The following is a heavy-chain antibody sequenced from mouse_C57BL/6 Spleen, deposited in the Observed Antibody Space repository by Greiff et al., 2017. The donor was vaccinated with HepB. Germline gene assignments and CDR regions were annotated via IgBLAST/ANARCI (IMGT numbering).Heavy chain of an antibody. Sequence: VKLMESGPELVKPGASVKLSCKASGYTFTSYDINWVKQRPGQGLEWIGWIYPRDGSTKYNEKFKGKSTLTVDTSSSTAYMELHSLTSEDSAVYFCARWGYDYGSSYVSFDYWGQGTTLTVSS. CDR1: GYTFTSYD. D-gene: IGHD1-1*01. CDR3: ARWGYDYGSSYVSFDY. V-gene: IGHV1-85*01. J-gene: IGHJ2*01. CDR2: IYPRDGST.